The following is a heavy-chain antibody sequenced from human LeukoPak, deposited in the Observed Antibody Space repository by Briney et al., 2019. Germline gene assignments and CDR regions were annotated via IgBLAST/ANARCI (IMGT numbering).Heavy chain of an antibody. J-gene: IGHJ6*03. D-gene: IGHD5-18*01. CDR2: IYYSGST. Sequence: SETLSLTCTVSGGSISSYYWSWIRQPPGKGLEWIGYIYYSGSTNYNPSLKSRVTISVDTSKNQFSLKLSSVTAADTAVYYCARDTIRGYSYDYMDVWGKGTTVTVSS. V-gene: IGHV4-59*01. CDR3: ARDTIRGYSYDYMDV. CDR1: GGSISSYY.